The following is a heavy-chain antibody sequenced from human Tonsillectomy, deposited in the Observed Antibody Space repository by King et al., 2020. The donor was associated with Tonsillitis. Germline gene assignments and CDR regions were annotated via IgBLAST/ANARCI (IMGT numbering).Heavy chain of an antibody. J-gene: IGHJ4*02. V-gene: IGHV1-46*03. CDR2: INPTDGST. Sequence: QLVQSGAEVKKPGASVKVSCTASGYTFTKYPMHWVRQAPGQGLEWMGVINPTDGSTNYREKFQGRVTMTRDTSTSTVYLELSSLRSEDTAVYYCATQGRGTWDLTMARNWRMPHYLDFWGQGSLVTVSS. CDR3: ATQGRGTWDLTMARNWRMPHYLDF. D-gene: IGHD3-10*01. CDR1: GYTFTKYP.